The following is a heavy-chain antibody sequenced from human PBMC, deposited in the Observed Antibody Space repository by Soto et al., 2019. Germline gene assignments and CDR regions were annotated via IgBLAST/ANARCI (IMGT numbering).Heavy chain of an antibody. D-gene: IGHD6-19*01. J-gene: IGHJ4*02. V-gene: IGHV3-23*01. CDR2: ISGSGEST. CDR3: AKESSGWYDGYFDY. Sequence: PGGSLRLSCAASGFDFYSYLMTWVRHAPEKGLEWVSRISGSGESTFYADSVKGRFTISRDNAKNTLYLQMNSLRAEDTAVYYCAKESSGWYDGYFDYWGQGALVTVSS. CDR1: GFDFYSYL.